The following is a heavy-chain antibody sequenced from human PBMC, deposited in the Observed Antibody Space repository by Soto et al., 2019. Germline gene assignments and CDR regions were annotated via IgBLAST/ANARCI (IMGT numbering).Heavy chain of an antibody. Sequence: QVQLQESGPGLVSPLGTLSLTCAVSGGSINTDSWWTWVRQPPGKGLEWIGEIHRSRGTNYNSSLKSRVTISIDRSTIHFSLRLYSVTAADTAVYYCASREEARPFWGQGTLVTVSS. D-gene: IGHD6-6*01. V-gene: IGHV4-4*02. CDR3: ASREEARPF. CDR2: IHRSRGT. J-gene: IGHJ4*02. CDR1: GGSINTDSW.